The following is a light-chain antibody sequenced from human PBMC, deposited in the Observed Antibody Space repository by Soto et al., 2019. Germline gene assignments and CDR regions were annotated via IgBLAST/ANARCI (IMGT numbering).Light chain of an antibody. CDR3: QQAYSYPIT. V-gene: IGKV1-12*01. CDR1: QSISSW. J-gene: IGKJ5*01. Sequence: DIQMTQSPSTLSASEGDRVTITCRASQSISSWLAWYQQKPGKAPKLLIYDASRLQSGVPSRFSGGGSGTDFSLTISSLQPEDFATYYCQQAYSYPITFGQGTRLEIK. CDR2: DAS.